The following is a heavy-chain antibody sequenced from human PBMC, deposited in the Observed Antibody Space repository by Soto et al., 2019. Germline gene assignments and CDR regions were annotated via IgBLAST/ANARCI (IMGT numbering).Heavy chain of an antibody. Sequence: SETLSLTCTVAGGSVSSGTYYWSWIRQPPGKGLEWIGYISFSGSTNYNPSLKSRVTISVDTSKNQFSLRLSSVTAADTAVYYCARTLTAYYYYYMDVWGKGTTVTVSS. V-gene: IGHV4-61*01. CDR1: GGSVSSGTYY. J-gene: IGHJ6*03. CDR2: ISFSGST. D-gene: IGHD3-16*01. CDR3: ARTLTAYYYYYMDV.